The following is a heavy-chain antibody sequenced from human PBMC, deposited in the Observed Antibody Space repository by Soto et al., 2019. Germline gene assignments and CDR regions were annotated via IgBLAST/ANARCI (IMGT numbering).Heavy chain of an antibody. V-gene: IGHV4-59*01. D-gene: IGHD3-22*01. CDR3: ARTGYYDSSGYDAFDI. CDR2: IYYSGST. CDR1: GGSISSYY. Sequence: SETLSLTCTVSGGSISSYYWSWIRQPPGKGLEWIGYIYYSGSTNYSPSLKSRVTISVDTSKNQFSLKLSSVTAADTAVYYCARTGYYDSSGYDAFDIWGQGTMVTVSS. J-gene: IGHJ3*02.